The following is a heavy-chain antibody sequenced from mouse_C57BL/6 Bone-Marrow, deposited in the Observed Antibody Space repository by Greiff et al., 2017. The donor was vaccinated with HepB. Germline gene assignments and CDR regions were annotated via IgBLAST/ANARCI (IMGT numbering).Heavy chain of an antibody. J-gene: IGHJ2*01. V-gene: IGHV14-3*01. D-gene: IGHD1-1*01. Sequence: VQLQQSVAELVRPGASVKLSCTASGFNIKNTYMHWVKQRPEQGLEWIGRIDPANGNTKYAPKFQGKATITADTSSNTAYLQLSCLTSEDTAIYYCAGIYYYGSSYFDYWGQGTTLTVSS. CDR2: IDPANGNT. CDR1: GFNIKNTY. CDR3: AGIYYYGSSYFDY.